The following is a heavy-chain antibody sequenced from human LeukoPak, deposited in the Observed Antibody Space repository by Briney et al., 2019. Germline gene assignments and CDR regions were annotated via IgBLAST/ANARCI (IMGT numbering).Heavy chain of an antibody. CDR1: GGSFSGYY. D-gene: IGHD5-12*01. Sequence: SETLSLTCAVYGGSFSGYYWSWIRQPPGKGLEWIGEINHSGSTIYNPSLKSRVTISLDTSKNQFSLKLSSVTAADTAVYYCASGTSGYAYEDYFDYWSQGTLVTVSS. J-gene: IGHJ4*02. CDR3: ASGTSGYAYEDYFDY. CDR2: INHSGST. V-gene: IGHV4-34*01.